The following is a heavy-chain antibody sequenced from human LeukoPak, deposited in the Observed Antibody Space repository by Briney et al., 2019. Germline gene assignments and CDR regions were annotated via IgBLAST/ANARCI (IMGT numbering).Heavy chain of an antibody. Sequence: SETLSLTCTVSGGSISTSNYYWGWIRQPPGKGLEWIGNIFYSGSTYYSPSLKSRVTISLDTSRNQFSLKLSSVTAADTAVYYCARDPTYYYDSSGYSDYWGQGTLVTVSS. CDR1: GGSISTSNYY. D-gene: IGHD3-22*01. CDR3: ARDPTYYYDSSGYSDY. J-gene: IGHJ4*02. V-gene: IGHV4-39*07. CDR2: IFYSGST.